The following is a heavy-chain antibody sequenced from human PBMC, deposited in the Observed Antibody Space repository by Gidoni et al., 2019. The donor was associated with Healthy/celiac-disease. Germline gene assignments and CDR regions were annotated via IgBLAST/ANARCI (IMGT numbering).Heavy chain of an antibody. Sequence: EVQLLESGGGLVQPGGSLRLSCAASGFTFSSYAMSWFRQAPGKGLEWVAAIRGSVFSTYYAASVKGRFTISRDNSKNTLYLQINSLRAEDTAVYYCAKVCLYECELPPLDYWGQGTLVTVSS. D-gene: IGHD1-26*01. CDR1: GFTFSSYA. CDR3: AKVCLYECELPPLDY. V-gene: IGHV3-23*01. J-gene: IGHJ4*02. CDR2: IRGSVFST.